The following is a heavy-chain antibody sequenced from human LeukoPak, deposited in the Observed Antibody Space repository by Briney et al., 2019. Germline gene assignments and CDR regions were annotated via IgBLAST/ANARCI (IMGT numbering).Heavy chain of an antibody. CDR1: GFTFDDYA. V-gene: IGHV3-9*01. J-gene: IGHJ4*02. D-gene: IGHD5-18*01. CDR2: INWNSGSI. Sequence: PGGSLRLSCGAPGFTFDDYAMHWVRQAPGKGLEWVSGINWNSGSIAYADSVKGRFTISRDNAENSLYLQMNSLTVEDTALYYCAKDLIRDTGILMPGHWGQGTQVTVSS. CDR3: AKDLIRDTGILMPGH.